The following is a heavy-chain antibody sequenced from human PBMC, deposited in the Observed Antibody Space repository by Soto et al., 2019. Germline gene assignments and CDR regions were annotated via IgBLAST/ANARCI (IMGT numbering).Heavy chain of an antibody. CDR1: GYSFTSYW. J-gene: IGHJ4*02. D-gene: IGHD3-10*01. CDR2: IYPGDSDT. CDR3: ARQQDYYGSGSYFHFDY. V-gene: IGHV5-51*01. Sequence: GESLKISCKGSGYSFTSYWIGWVRQMPGKGLEWMGIIYPGDSDTRYSPSFQGQVTISADKSISTAYLQWSSLKASDTAMYYCARQQDYYGSGSYFHFDYWGQGTLVTVSS.